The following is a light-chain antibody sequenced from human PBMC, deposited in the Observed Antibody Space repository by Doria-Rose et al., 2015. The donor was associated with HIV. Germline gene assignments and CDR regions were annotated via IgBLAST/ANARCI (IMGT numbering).Light chain of an antibody. CDR2: AAS. J-gene: IGKJ1*01. V-gene: IGKV1-39*01. CDR3: QQSYTAPRT. CDR1: QSISTY. Sequence: DRVTITCRASQSISTYLNWYQQKPGRAPKLLIYAASSLQSGVPSRFSGSGSGTDFTLTISSLQPEDFAAYYCQQSYTAPRTFGQGTKVEI.